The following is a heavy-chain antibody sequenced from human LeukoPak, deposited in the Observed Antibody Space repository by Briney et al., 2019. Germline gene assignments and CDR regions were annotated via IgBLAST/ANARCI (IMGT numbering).Heavy chain of an antibody. CDR2: IIPIFGTA. Sequence: GASVKVSCKASGGTFSSYAISWVRQAPGQGLEWMGGIIPIFGTANYAQKFQGRVTITADESTSTAYMELSSLRSEDTAVYYCARGAAYCTNGVCYPAFDYWGQGTLVTVSS. J-gene: IGHJ4*02. D-gene: IGHD2-8*01. CDR3: ARGAAYCTNGVCYPAFDY. CDR1: GGTFSSYA. V-gene: IGHV1-69*13.